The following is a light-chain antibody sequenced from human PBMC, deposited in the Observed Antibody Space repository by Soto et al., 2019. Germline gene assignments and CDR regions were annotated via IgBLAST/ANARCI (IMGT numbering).Light chain of an antibody. CDR3: QQYNNYLTWT. CDR1: QSISTW. J-gene: IGKJ1*01. CDR2: NAS. V-gene: IGKV1-5*01. Sequence: DIQMTQSPSTLSASVGDRVIITCRASQSISTWLAWYQQKPGKAPKVLIFNASILKSGVPARFSGSGSGTEFTLTISSLQPDDFATYYCQQYNNYLTWTFGQGTKVEIK.